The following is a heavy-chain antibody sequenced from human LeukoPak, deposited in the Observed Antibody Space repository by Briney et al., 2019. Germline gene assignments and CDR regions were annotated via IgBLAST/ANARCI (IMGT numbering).Heavy chain of an antibody. J-gene: IGHJ6*03. CDR1: GFTFSSYG. V-gene: IGHV4-59*01. CDR2: IYYSGST. CDR3: AREGKDIVVVPAAMRYYYYMDV. D-gene: IGHD2-2*01. Sequence: PGGSLRLSCAASGFTFSSYGMSWVRQAPGKGLEGIGYIYYSGSTNYNPSLKSRVTISVDTSKNQFSLNLSSVTAADTAVYYCAREGKDIVVVPAAMRYYYYMDVWGKGTTVTISS.